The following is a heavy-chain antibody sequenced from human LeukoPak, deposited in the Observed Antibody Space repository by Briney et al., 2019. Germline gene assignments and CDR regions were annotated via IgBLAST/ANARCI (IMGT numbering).Heavy chain of an antibody. D-gene: IGHD4-17*01. Sequence: SETLSLTCTVSGGSISSYYWSWIRQPAGKGLEWIGRIYTSGSTNYNPSLKSRVTISVDKSKNQFSLKLSSVTAADTAVYYCERDYGDARGSYYYYYMDVWGKGTTVTVTS. CDR3: ERDYGDARGSYYYYYMDV. J-gene: IGHJ6*03. CDR1: GGSISSYY. CDR2: IYTSGST. V-gene: IGHV4-4*07.